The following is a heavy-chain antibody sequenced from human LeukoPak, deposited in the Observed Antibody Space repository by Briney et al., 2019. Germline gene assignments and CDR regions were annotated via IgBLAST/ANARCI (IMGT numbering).Heavy chain of an antibody. Sequence: ASVKVSCKASGGTFSSYAISWVRQAPGQGLEWMGRIIPILGIANYAQKFQGRVTITADKSTSTAYMELSSLRSEDTAVYYCARELERDPYFDYWGQGTLVTVSS. J-gene: IGHJ4*02. CDR1: GGTFSSYA. V-gene: IGHV1-69*04. CDR2: IIPILGIA. CDR3: ARELERDPYFDY. D-gene: IGHD1-1*01.